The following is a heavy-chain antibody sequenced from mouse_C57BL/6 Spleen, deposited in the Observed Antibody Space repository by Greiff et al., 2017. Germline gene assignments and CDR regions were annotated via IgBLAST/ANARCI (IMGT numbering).Heavy chain of an antibody. CDR2: ILPGSGST. CDR1: GYTFTGYW. J-gene: IGHJ3*01. D-gene: IGHD3-2*02. V-gene: IGHV1-9*01. Sequence: QVQLQQSGAELMKPGASVKLSCKATGYTFTGYWIEWVKQRPGHGLEWIGEILPGSGSTSYNEKFKGKATFTADTSSNTAYMQLSSLTTEDSAIYYCARGSSGYGWFAYWGQGTLVTVSA. CDR3: ARGSSGYGWFAY.